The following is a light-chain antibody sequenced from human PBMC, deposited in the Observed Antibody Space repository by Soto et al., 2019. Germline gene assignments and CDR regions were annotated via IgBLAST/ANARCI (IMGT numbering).Light chain of an antibody. CDR3: QQYDDWPPWT. J-gene: IGKJ1*01. CDR2: GAS. CDR1: ESVSSN. Sequence: EIVMTHSPATLSVSPGERVTLSCRAIESVSSNLAWYQQKPGQAPRLLMYGASTRATDVPARFSGSGSGTEFTLTISGLQSEDFAVYYCQQYDDWPPWTFGQGTKVDIK. V-gene: IGKV3-15*01.